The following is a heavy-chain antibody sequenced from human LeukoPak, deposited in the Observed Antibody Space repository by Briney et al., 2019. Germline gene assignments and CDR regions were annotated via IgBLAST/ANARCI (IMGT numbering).Heavy chain of an antibody. CDR1: GFTFSSYA. CDR2: ISGSGGST. Sequence: PGGSLRLSCAASGFTFSSYAMSWVRQAPGHGLEWVSAISGSGGSTYYADSVKGRFTISRYNSKNTLYLQMNSLRAEDTAVYYCAKNYCSSTSCYTGGYYWGQGTLVTVSS. CDR3: AKNYCSSTSCYTGGYY. J-gene: IGHJ4*02. V-gene: IGHV3-23*01. D-gene: IGHD2-2*02.